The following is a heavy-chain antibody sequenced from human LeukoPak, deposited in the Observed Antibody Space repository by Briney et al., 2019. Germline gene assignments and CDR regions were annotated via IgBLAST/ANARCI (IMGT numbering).Heavy chain of an antibody. CDR1: GFTFSHYW. CDR2: ISPDGSGK. Sequence: TGGSLRLSCAASGFTFSHYWMSWVRQAPGRGLELVANISPDGSGKYCVDSVKGRFAISRDNAKRSLYLQMNSLRAEDTAVYYCANQAYSQFDYWGQGTLVTVSS. V-gene: IGHV3-7*01. D-gene: IGHD4-11*01. J-gene: IGHJ4*02. CDR3: ANQAYSQFDY.